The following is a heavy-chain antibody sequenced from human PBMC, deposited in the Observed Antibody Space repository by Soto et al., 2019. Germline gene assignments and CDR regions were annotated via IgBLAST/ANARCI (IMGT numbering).Heavy chain of an antibody. Sequence: GGSLRLSCAASGFTFSSYAMSWVRQAPGKGLEWVSAISGSGGSTYYADSVKGRFTISRDNSKNTLYLQMNSLRAEDTAVYYCAKARGGRGWYSSDYPGQAPTATVSS. J-gene: IGHJ4*02. V-gene: IGHV3-23*01. CDR2: ISGSGGST. CDR1: GFTFSSYA. D-gene: IGHD6-19*01. CDR3: AKARGGRGWYSSDY.